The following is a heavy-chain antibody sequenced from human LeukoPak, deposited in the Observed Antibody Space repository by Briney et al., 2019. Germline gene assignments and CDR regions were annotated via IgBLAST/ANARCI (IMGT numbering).Heavy chain of an antibody. CDR3: ARYGVVVLKHGMDV. J-gene: IGHJ6*02. CDR1: GGSISSSSYY. CDR2: IYYSGST. Sequence: SETLSLTCTVSGGSISSSSYYWGWIRQPPGKGLEWIGSIYYSGSTYYNPSLKSRVTISVDTSKNQFSLKLSSVTAADTAVYYCARYGVVVLKHGMDVWGQGTTVTVSS. D-gene: IGHD3-22*01. V-gene: IGHV4-39*01.